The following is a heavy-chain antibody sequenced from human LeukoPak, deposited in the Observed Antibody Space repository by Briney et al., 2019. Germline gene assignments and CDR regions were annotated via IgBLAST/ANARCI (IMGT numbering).Heavy chain of an antibody. CDR3: ARGEGITMVRGVTAFDY. V-gene: IGHV1-2*02. CDR2: INPNSGGT. CDR1: GYTFTGYY. J-gene: IGHJ4*02. Sequence: GASVKVSCKASGYTFTGYYMHWVRQAPGQGLEWMGWINPNSGGTNYAQRFQGRVTMTRDTSISTAYMELSRLRSDDTAVYYCARGEGITMVRGVTAFDYWAREPWSPSPQ. D-gene: IGHD3-10*01.